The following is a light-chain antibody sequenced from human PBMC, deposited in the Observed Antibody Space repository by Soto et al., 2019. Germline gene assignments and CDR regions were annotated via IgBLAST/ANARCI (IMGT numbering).Light chain of an antibody. Sequence: DIQMTQSPSTLSASVGDRVTITCRASQSISSWLAWYQQKPGKAPNLLIYKASSLESGVPSRFSGSGSGTEFTLTLSSLQPDDFATYYCQQYNSYPLTFGEGNKVEIK. J-gene: IGKJ4*01. CDR2: KAS. CDR1: QSISSW. CDR3: QQYNSYPLT. V-gene: IGKV1-5*03.